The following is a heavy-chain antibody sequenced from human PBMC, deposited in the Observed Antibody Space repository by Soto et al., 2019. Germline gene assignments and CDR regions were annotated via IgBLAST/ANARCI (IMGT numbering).Heavy chain of an antibody. V-gene: IGHV4-61*01. CDR3: ARVVAAAARARFDP. D-gene: IGHD6-13*01. CDR1: GGSVSSGSYY. J-gene: IGHJ5*02. Sequence: PSETLSLTCTVSGGSVSSGSYYWSWIRQPPGKGLEWIGYIYYSGSTNYNPSLKSRVTISVDTSKNQFSLKLSSVTAADTAVYYCARVVAAAARARFDPWGQGTLVTVSS. CDR2: IYYSGST.